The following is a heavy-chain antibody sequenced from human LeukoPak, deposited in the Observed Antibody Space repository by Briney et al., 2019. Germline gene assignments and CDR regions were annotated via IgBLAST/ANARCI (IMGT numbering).Heavy chain of an antibody. V-gene: IGHV3-23*01. Sequence: GGSLRLSCAASGFTFSSYAMSWVRQAPGKGLEWVSAISGSGDSTNYADSVKGRFTISRDNSKNTLYLQMNSLRAEDTALYYCAKVGGGYSYAYSDYWGQGTLVTVSS. CDR2: ISGSGDST. CDR3: AKVGGGYSYAYSDY. D-gene: IGHD5-18*01. CDR1: GFTFSSYA. J-gene: IGHJ4*02.